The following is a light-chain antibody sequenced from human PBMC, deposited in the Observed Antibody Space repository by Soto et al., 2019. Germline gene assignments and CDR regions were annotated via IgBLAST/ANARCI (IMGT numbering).Light chain of an antibody. V-gene: IGKV1-39*01. Sequence: DLQMTQSPSSLSASVGDRVIITCRASQSIKSYLSWYQQKPGKAPKLLIYETSTLQTGVPSRFSGSASGTDFTLTIASLEDEDFATYYCQQSFNTPVTFGQGTKVE. CDR1: QSIKSY. CDR2: ETS. CDR3: QQSFNTPVT. J-gene: IGKJ1*01.